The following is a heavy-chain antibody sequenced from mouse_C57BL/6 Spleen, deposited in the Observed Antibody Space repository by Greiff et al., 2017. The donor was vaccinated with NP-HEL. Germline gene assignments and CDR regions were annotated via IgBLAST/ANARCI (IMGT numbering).Heavy chain of an antibody. D-gene: IGHD1-1*01. CDR1: GYTFTSYW. J-gene: IGHJ1*03. CDR2: VNPSNGGT. V-gene: IGHV1-53*01. CDR3: AIPYYGSSYWYFDV. Sequence: QVQLQQPGTELVKPGASVKLSCKASGYTFTSYWMHWVKQRPGQGLEWIGNVNPSNGGTNYNEKFKSKATLTVDKSSSTAYMQLSSLTSEDSAVYYCAIPYYGSSYWYFDVWGTGTTVTVSS.